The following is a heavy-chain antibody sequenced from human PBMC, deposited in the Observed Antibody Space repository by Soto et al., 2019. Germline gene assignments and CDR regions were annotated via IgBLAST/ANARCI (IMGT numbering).Heavy chain of an antibody. J-gene: IGHJ6*02. CDR3: AREFVDTAYPGMDV. CDR1: GFTFSSYG. D-gene: IGHD5-18*01. Sequence: GGSLRLSCAASGFTFSSYGMHWVRQAPGKGLEWVAVIWYDGSNKYYADSAKGRFTISRDNAKNSLYLQMNSLRAEDTAVYYCAREFVDTAYPGMDVWGQGTTVTVSS. V-gene: IGHV3-33*01. CDR2: IWYDGSNK.